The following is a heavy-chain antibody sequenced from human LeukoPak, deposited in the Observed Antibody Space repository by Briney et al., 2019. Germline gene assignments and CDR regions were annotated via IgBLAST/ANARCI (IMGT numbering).Heavy chain of an antibody. Sequence: KPSETLSLTCNVSGASITTNYWSWIRQPPGKGLEWIGHFSSRAYTHYNPSLKSRVTISLDTSKNQFSLNLNSVTAADTAVYFCARRLETHIDSYYYYYMDVWGKGTTVTVSS. CDR1: GASITTNY. CDR3: ARRLETHIDSYYYYYMDV. D-gene: IGHD2-21*01. J-gene: IGHJ6*03. CDR2: FSSRAYT. V-gene: IGHV4-59*12.